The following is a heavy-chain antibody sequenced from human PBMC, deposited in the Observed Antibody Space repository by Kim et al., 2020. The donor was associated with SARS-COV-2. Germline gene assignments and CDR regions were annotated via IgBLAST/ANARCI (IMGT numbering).Heavy chain of an antibody. V-gene: IGHV3-30*01. CDR3: ARGSILTGYYMDY. J-gene: IGHJ4*02. D-gene: IGHD3-9*01. Sequence: SADPVKRRFTISRDNSKNPLYLPMNSLRAEDTAVYYCARGSILTGYYMDYWGQGTLVTVSS.